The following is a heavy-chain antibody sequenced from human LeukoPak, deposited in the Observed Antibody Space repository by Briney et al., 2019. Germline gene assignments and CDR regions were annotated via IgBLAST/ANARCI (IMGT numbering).Heavy chain of an antibody. V-gene: IGHV4-34*01. CDR1: GGSFSGYY. D-gene: IGHD3-3*01. CDR3: ARRGYDFWSGYRIDY. Sequence: SETLSLTCAVDGGSFSGYYWSWIRQPPGKGLELIGEINHSGSTNYNPSLKSRVTISVDTSKNQFSLKLSSVTAADTAVYYCARRGYDFWSGYRIDYWGQGTLVTVSS. CDR2: INHSGST. J-gene: IGHJ4*02.